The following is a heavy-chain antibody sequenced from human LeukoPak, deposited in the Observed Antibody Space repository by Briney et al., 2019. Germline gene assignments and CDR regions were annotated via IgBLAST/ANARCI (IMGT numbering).Heavy chain of an antibody. CDR2: IYSGGST. Sequence: GGSLRLSCAASGFTFSSYAMSWVRQAPGKGLEWVSVIYSGGSTYYADSVKGRFTISRDNSKNTLYLQMNSLRAEDTAVYYCARAYSSGNDAFDIWGQGTMVTVSS. J-gene: IGHJ3*02. CDR1: GFTFSSYA. D-gene: IGHD6-19*01. CDR3: ARAYSSGNDAFDI. V-gene: IGHV3-66*01.